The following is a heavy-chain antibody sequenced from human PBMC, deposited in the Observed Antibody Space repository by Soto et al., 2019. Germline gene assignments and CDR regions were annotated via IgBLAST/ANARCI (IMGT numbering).Heavy chain of an antibody. J-gene: IGHJ4*02. CDR3: AAGEASSRNLAPYYLAF. D-gene: IGHD6-13*01. CDR1: GGSMRNYF. Sequence: SETLSLTCTGSGGSMRNYFWTWIRQPPKKGLEWIGYIHYSGTTSFFPSYNPSLRSRVTISEDTSKNRFSLKLLSVTTADTAVYFCAAGEASSRNLAPYYLAFWGKGALVTVSS. CDR2: IHYSGTT. V-gene: IGHV4-59*01.